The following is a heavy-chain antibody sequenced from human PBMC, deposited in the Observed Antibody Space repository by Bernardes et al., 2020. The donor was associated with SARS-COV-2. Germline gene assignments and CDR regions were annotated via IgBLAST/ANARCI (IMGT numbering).Heavy chain of an antibody. CDR2: ISAIGGST. D-gene: IGHD6-6*01. V-gene: IGHV3-23*01. CDR3: AKNAKYSRPSMDV. CDR1: GLTFSTYA. Sequence: GGSLRLSCAASGLTFSTYAMTWVRQVPGKGLEWVSAISAIGGSTYYADSVKGRFTISRDNSKNTLYLQMKSLRAEDTAVYYCAKNAKYSRPSMDVWGQGTTVTVSS. J-gene: IGHJ6*02.